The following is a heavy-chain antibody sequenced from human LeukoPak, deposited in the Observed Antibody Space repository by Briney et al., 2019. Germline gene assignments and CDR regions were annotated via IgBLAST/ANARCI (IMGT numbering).Heavy chain of an antibody. CDR3: VRDGGGTTPYDC. J-gene: IGHJ4*02. Sequence: GGSLRLSCAASGFTLSDYWMNWVRQVPGKGPVWVSHISPDGRNIAYADSVKGRFTTSRDSAKNTLYLQMNSLRVGDTAVYYCVRDGGGTTPYDCWGQGTLVTVSS. CDR1: GFTLSDYW. CDR2: ISPDGRNI. V-gene: IGHV3-74*01. D-gene: IGHD1-7*01.